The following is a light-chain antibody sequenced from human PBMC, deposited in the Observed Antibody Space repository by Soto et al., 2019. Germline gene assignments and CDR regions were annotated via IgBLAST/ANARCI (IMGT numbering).Light chain of an antibody. V-gene: IGKV3-20*01. CDR1: QSRGSNF. CDR2: ASS. Sequence: EILLTLSPGTLSLSPGERATLSCKTSQSRGSNFLAWYQHKPGQAPRLLIYASSNRATGIPDRFSGSASGTDFTLTINRLEPDDFAVYYCQLYGISPHFGQGTRLEIK. J-gene: IGKJ5*01. CDR3: QLYGISPH.